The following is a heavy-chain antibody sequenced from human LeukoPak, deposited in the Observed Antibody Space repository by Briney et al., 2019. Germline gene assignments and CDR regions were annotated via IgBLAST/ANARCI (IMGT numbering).Heavy chain of an antibody. D-gene: IGHD6-19*01. CDR1: GFTFSNYT. V-gene: IGHV3-23*01. CDR2: ISGSGGST. Sequence: GGSLRLSCAASGFTFSNYTMSWVRQAPGKGLEWVSAISGSGGSTYYADSVKGRFTISRDNSKNTLSLQMDSLRAEDTAVYYCAKDVCRYSSGCLSFDYWGQGTLVTVPS. J-gene: IGHJ4*02. CDR3: AKDVCRYSSGCLSFDY.